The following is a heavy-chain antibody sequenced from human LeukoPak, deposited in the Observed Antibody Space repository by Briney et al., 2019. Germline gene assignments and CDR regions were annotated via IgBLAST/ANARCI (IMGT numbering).Heavy chain of an antibody. D-gene: IGHD6-13*01. J-gene: IGHJ1*01. CDR2: ISWNSGNI. Sequence: GGSPRLSCAASGFIFDDYAMHWVRQAPGKGLEWVSSISWNSGNIGYADSVKGRFTISRDNAKNSLYLQMNSLRAEDTALYYCAKGYWSAAPQHWGQGTLVTVSS. CDR1: GFIFDDYA. CDR3: AKGYWSAAPQH. V-gene: IGHV3-9*01.